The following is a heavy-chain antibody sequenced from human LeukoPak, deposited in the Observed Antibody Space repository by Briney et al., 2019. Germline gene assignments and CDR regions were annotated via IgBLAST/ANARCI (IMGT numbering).Heavy chain of an antibody. Sequence: GGSLRLSCAASGFIFSDYYMSWIRQAPGKGLEWVSYISSSGSTIYYADSVKGRFTISRDNAENSLYLQMNSLRAEDTAVYYCARDLKAYSSSGGVDYWGQGTPVTVSS. V-gene: IGHV3-11*04. J-gene: IGHJ4*02. CDR2: ISSSGSTI. D-gene: IGHD6-13*01. CDR3: ARDLKAYSSSGGVDY. CDR1: GFIFSDYY.